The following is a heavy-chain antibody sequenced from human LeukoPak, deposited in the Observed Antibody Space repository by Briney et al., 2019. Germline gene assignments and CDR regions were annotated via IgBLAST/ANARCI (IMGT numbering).Heavy chain of an antibody. Sequence: SETLSLTCTVSGGSISSYYWSWIRQPPGKGLEWIGYIYYSRSTNYNPSLKSRVTIPVDTSKNQFSLKLSSVTAADTAVYYCARGRYFDWLKYFDYWGQGTLVTVSS. J-gene: IGHJ4*02. CDR1: GGSISSYY. CDR2: IYYSRST. D-gene: IGHD3-9*01. V-gene: IGHV4-59*01. CDR3: ARGRYFDWLKYFDY.